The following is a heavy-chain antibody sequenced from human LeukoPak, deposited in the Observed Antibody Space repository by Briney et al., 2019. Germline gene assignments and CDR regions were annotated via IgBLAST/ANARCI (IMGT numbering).Heavy chain of an antibody. J-gene: IGHJ4*02. V-gene: IGHV4-59*01. CDR1: GGSISSYY. Sequence: SETLSLTCTVSGGSISSYYWSWVRQPPGKGLEWIGYIYYSGSTNYNPSLKSRVTISVDTSKNQFSLKLSSVTAADTAVYYCARAPDGYNPFDYWGQGTLVTVSS. D-gene: IGHD5-24*01. CDR2: IYYSGST. CDR3: ARAPDGYNPFDY.